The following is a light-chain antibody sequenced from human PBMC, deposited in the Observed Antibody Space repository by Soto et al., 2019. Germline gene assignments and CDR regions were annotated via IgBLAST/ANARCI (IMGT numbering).Light chain of an antibody. J-gene: IGKJ1*01. CDR1: QSVSNSH. CDR2: GAS. CDR3: QQYGSSPRWT. Sequence: DIELTQSPCTLSLSLGERATLSCRASQSVSNSHVAWYQHQPRQAPRLLIYGASSRATGMPARFSGSGSGTDFTLTISRLEPEDFAVYYCQQYGSSPRWTFGQGTKVDIK. V-gene: IGKV3-20*01.